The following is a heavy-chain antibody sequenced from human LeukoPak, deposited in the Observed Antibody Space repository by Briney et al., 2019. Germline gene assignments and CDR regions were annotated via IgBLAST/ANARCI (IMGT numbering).Heavy chain of an antibody. CDR1: GYTFTSYG. CDR3: ARSIQYYYGSGSYYPVAET. V-gene: IGHV1-18*01. Sequence: GASVKVSCKASGYTFTSYGISWVRQAPGQGLEWMGWISAYNGNTNYAQKLQGRVTMTTDTSTSTAYMELRSLRSDDTAVYYCARSIQYYYGSGSYYPVAETWGQGTLVTVSS. D-gene: IGHD3-10*01. J-gene: IGHJ4*02. CDR2: ISAYNGNT.